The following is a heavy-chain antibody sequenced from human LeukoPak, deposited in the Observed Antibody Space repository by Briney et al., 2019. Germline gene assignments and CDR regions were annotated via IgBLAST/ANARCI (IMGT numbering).Heavy chain of an antibody. J-gene: IGHJ4*02. V-gene: IGHV3-53*01. CDR1: GFTVSSNY. Sequence: GGSLRLSCAASGFTVSSNYMSWVRQAPGKGLESVSVIYSGGSTYYADSVKGRFTISRDNSKNTLYLQMNSLRAEDTAVYYCARGHCSGGSCNDYWGQGTLVTVSS. CDR3: ARGHCSGGSCNDY. D-gene: IGHD2-15*01. CDR2: IYSGGST.